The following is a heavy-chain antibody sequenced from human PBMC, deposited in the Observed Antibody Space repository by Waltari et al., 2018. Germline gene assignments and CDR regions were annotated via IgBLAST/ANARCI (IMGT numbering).Heavy chain of an antibody. Sequence: EVQLVESGGGLVQPGGSLRLSCVASGFTFGDYWMHWVRQPPGKGLGWVSRINIDGGDISYTDSVKGRFTISRDNAKNTLFLQLNSLRAEDTAVYYCARKGGRGYPYGPFYYDHWGQGTLVTVSP. CDR1: GFTFGDYW. J-gene: IGHJ4*02. CDR2: INIDGGDI. D-gene: IGHD5-18*01. V-gene: IGHV3-74*01. CDR3: ARKGGRGYPYGPFYYDH.